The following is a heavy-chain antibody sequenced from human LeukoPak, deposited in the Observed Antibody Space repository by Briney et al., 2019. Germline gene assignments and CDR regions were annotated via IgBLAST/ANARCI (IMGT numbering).Heavy chain of an antibody. CDR1: GYTFSSYY. CDR2: INPSGGST. CDR3: ARDLTAMVTYYFDY. D-gene: IGHD5-18*01. Sequence: ASVKVSCKASGYTFSSYYMHWVRQAPGQGLEWMGIINPSGGSTSYAQKFQGRVTMTRDTSTSTVYMELSRLRSEDTAVYYCARDLTAMVTYYFDYWGQGTLVTVYS. V-gene: IGHV1-46*01. J-gene: IGHJ4*02.